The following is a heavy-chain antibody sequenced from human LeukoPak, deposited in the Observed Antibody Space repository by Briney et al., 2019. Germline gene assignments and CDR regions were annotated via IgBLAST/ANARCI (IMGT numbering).Heavy chain of an antibody. CDR3: ARVDRYSSSWYWIDY. J-gene: IGHJ4*02. Sequence: GGSLPLFCAASGFTYSTYDMNWVRQARGKGREWISYISYNRRSIYYAGSVKGRFTISRDNSKNTLYLQMNRLRAEDTAVYYCARVDRYSSSWYWIDYWGQGTLVTVSS. D-gene: IGHD6-13*01. V-gene: IGHV3-48*01. CDR1: GFTYSTYD. CDR2: ISYNRRSI.